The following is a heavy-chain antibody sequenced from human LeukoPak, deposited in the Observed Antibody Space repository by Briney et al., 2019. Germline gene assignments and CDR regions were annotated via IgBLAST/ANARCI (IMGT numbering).Heavy chain of an antibody. CDR3: ARGMGVEQQLVPIRFDP. D-gene: IGHD6-13*01. J-gene: IGHJ5*02. Sequence: SETLSLTCTVSGDSISSTIYYWGWIRQPPGKGLEWIGSIFYSGSTYYNPSLKSRVTISVDTSKNQFSLKLSSVTAADTAVYYCARGMGVEQQLVPIRFDPWGQGTLVTVSS. CDR1: GDSISSTIYY. CDR2: IFYSGST. V-gene: IGHV4-39*07.